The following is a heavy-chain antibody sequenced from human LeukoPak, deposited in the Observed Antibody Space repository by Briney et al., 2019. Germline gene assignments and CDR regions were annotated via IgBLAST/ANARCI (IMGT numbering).Heavy chain of an antibody. CDR2: IRNDGSII. CDR1: GFTFSSYG. V-gene: IGHV3-30*02. D-gene: IGHD6-19*01. Sequence: GGSLRLSCAASGFTFSSYGMHWIRQAPGKGLEWVAFIRNDGSIIYNADSVKGRFTISRDNSKNTLYLQMNSLRAEDTAVYYCAKPQWDSSGLTWGQGTLVTVSS. CDR3: AKPQWDSSGLT. J-gene: IGHJ5*02.